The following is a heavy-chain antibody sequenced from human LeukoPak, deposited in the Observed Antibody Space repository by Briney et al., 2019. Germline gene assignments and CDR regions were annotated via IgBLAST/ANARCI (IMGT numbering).Heavy chain of an antibody. J-gene: IGHJ4*02. V-gene: IGHV3-30*18. Sequence: PGGSLRLSCAASGFTFSSYGMHWVRQAPGKGLEWVAVISYDGSNKYYADSVKGRFTISRDNSKNTLYLQMNSLRAEDTAVYYCAKDWLAVAGAIDYWGREPWSPSPQ. D-gene: IGHD6-19*01. CDR2: ISYDGSNK. CDR1: GFTFSSYG. CDR3: AKDWLAVAGAIDY.